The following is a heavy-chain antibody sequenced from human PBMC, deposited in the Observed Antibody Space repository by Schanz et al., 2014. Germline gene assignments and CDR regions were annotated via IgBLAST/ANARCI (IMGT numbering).Heavy chain of an antibody. Sequence: QVQLVQSGAEVKKPGASVKVSCKASGYTFTSYGISWVRQAPGQGLEWMGWISVYNHNKEYDQKFQGRVTMTTDTSTSTAYMALTDLRSDDTAVYYCARDAADFYDILTEEDYWGQGTLVTDSS. J-gene: IGHJ4*02. CDR1: GYTFTSYG. V-gene: IGHV1-18*01. D-gene: IGHD3-9*01. CDR2: ISVYNHNK. CDR3: ARDAADFYDILTEEDY.